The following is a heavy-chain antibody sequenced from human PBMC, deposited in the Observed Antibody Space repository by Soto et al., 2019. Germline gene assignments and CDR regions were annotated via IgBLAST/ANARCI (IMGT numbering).Heavy chain of an antibody. CDR1: GGSISSYY. V-gene: IGHV4-59*01. D-gene: IGHD3-22*01. CDR3: ARVRYYYDSSGYYYGSDYYYYGMDV. J-gene: IGHJ6*02. CDR2: IYYSGST. Sequence: SETPSLTFTVSGGSISSYYWSWIRQPPGKGLEWIGYIYYSGSTNYNPSLKSRVTISVDTSKNQFSLKLSSVTAADTAVYYCARVRYYYDSSGYYYGSDYYYYGMDVWGQGTTVTVSS.